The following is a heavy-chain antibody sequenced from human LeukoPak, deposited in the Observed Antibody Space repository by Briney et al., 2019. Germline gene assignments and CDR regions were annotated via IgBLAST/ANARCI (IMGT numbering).Heavy chain of an antibody. CDR3: ARSITIFGVVIMAWFDP. J-gene: IGHJ5*02. CDR1: GLSFISYC. D-gene: IGHD3-3*01. V-gene: IGHV5-51*01. CDR2: TYPGDSDT. Sequence: GEAGLISGNGSGLSFISYCLGGGRQMPGKGLEWIGLTYPGDSDTRYRPSFQGKVTISADKSICTAYLQWSSLKASDTAMYYCARSITIFGVVIMAWFDPWGQGSLVTVSS.